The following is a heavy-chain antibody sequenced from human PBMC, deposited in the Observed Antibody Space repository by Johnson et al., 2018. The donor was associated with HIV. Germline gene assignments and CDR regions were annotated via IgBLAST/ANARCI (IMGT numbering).Heavy chain of an antibody. CDR2: IKWSGGST. Sequence: EVQLVESGGGLVQPGRSLRLSCAASGFTFDDYGMSWVRQGPGKRLEWVSGIKWSGGSTGYADSVKARFMISRDNAKNSLYLQMNSLRVEDTAIYYCARDPPGRAFDVWGLGTLVTVSS. V-gene: IGHV3-20*04. J-gene: IGHJ3*01. CDR1: GFTFDDYG. CDR3: ARDPPGRAFDV.